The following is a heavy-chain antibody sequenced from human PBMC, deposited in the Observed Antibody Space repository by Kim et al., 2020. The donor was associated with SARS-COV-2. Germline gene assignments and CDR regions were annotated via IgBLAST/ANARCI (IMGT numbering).Heavy chain of an antibody. J-gene: IGHJ3*02. CDR3: ARHRGADPGDAFDI. CDR2: FYYSGST. CDR1: GGSISSSTYY. D-gene: IGHD3-10*01. V-gene: IGHV4-39*01. Sequence: SETLSLTCTVSGGSISSSTYYWGWIRQPPGKGLEWIGSFYYSGSTFDNPSLKSRVTKSVDTSKNQFSLKLSSVTAADTAVYYCARHRGADPGDAFDIWGQRTMVPVS.